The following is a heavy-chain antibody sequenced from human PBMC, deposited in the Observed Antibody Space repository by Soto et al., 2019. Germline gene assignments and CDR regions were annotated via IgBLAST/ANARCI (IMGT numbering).Heavy chain of an antibody. D-gene: IGHD3-3*01. CDR1: GFTFTKAW. Sequence: GGSLRLSCAASGFTFTKAWMNWVRQAPGKGLEWVGRIKGKTDGGTTDYAAPVKGRFTISRDDSKNTLYLQMNSLKTEDTAVYYCTTVDYYDFWSGYSDMGEDYYYYYGMDVWGQGTTVTVSS. V-gene: IGHV3-15*07. CDR2: IKGKTDGGTT. CDR3: TTVDYYDFWSGYSDMGEDYYYYYGMDV. J-gene: IGHJ6*02.